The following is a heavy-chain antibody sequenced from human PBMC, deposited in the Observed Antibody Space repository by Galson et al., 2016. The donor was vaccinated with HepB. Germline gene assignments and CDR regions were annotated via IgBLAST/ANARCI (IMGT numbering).Heavy chain of an antibody. CDR1: GFALSDYY. J-gene: IGHJ2*01. V-gene: IGHV3-11*06. CDR3: ARDMSSSLHYWFFDL. Sequence: SLRLSCAASGFALSDYYMSWVRQAPGKGLEWVSYISSRGDFRNYADAVKGRFTVSRDNTNKSLFLHINNLRDDDTAVYYCARDMSSSLHYWFFDLWGRGTPVIVS. CDR2: ISSRGDFR. D-gene: IGHD6-13*01.